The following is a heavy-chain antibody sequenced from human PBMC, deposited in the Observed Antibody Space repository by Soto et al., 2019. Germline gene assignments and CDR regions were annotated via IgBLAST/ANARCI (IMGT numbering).Heavy chain of an antibody. D-gene: IGHD3-16*01. J-gene: IGHJ6*03. Sequence: GGSLRLSCAASGFTFSSYAMSWVRQAPGKGLEWVSGITWNSGNIGYADSVKGRFTISRDSATNCLYLQMSSLRAEDTALYYCARGSGHSLYRYMDVWGKGTTVTVSS. V-gene: IGHV3-9*01. CDR1: GFTFSSYA. CDR3: ARGSGHSLYRYMDV. CDR2: ITWNSGNI.